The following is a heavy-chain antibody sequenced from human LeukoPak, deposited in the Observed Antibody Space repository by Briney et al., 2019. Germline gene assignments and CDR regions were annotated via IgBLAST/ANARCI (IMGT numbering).Heavy chain of an antibody. CDR3: AKDLGGGSSGRLFDY. Sequence: GGSLRLSCAASGFTFSSYAMSWVRQAPGKGLEWVSPITGSGSDTYYADSVKGRFTISRDNSKNTLYLQMNSLRAEDTAVYYCAKDLGGGSSGRLFDYWGQGTLVTVSS. CDR2: ITGSGSDT. D-gene: IGHD6-19*01. V-gene: IGHV3-23*01. CDR1: GFTFSSYA. J-gene: IGHJ4*02.